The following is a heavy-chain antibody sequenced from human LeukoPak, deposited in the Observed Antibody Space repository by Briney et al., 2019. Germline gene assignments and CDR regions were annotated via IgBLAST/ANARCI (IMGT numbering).Heavy chain of an antibody. CDR1: GLTFSDYY. V-gene: IGHV3-11*01. J-gene: IGHJ5*02. CDR2: ISSSGSTI. D-gene: IGHD3-9*01. CDR3: AREERYFDRNWFDP. Sequence: GGSLRLSCAASGLTFSDYYMSWIRQAPGKGLEWVSYISSSGSTIYYADSVKGRFTISRDNAKNSLYLQMNSLRAEDTAVYYCAREERYFDRNWFDPWGQGTLVTVSS.